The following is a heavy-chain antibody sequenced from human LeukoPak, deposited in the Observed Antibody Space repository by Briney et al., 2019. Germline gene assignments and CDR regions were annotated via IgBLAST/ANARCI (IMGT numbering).Heavy chain of an antibody. V-gene: IGHV3-53*01. Sequence: QPGGSLRLSCAASGFTGSNNYVSWVRQAPGMGLEWVSAIHSSGATCYADSVKGRFTISRDTSKNTLYLQISSLRVEDTAVYYCTVFGVSNHWGQGTLVTVSS. J-gene: IGHJ5*02. CDR3: TVFGVSNH. CDR2: IHSSGAT. D-gene: IGHD5/OR15-5a*01. CDR1: GFTGSNNY.